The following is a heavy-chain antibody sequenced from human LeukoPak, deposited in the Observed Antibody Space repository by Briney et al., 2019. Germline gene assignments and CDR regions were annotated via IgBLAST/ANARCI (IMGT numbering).Heavy chain of an antibody. Sequence: GGSLRLSCAASGFTVSSNYMSWVRQAPGKGLEWVSVIYSGGSTYYADSVMGRFTISRHNSKNTLYPQMNSLRAEDTAVYYCAREVLVGATTYAFDIWGQGTMVTVSS. CDR1: GFTVSSNY. D-gene: IGHD1-26*01. V-gene: IGHV3-53*04. CDR3: AREVLVGATTYAFDI. CDR2: IYSGGST. J-gene: IGHJ3*02.